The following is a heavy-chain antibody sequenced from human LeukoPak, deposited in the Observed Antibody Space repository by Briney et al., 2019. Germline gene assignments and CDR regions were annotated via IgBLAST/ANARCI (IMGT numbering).Heavy chain of an antibody. D-gene: IGHD1-26*01. Sequence: GASVTVSCKASGYTFTIYYMHWVRQAPGQGLEWMGWISAYNGNTNYAQKLQGRVTMTTDTSTSTAYMELRSLRSDDTAVYYCARDSLYSGSYYRLYYFDYWGQGTLVTVSS. V-gene: IGHV1-18*04. CDR3: ARDSLYSGSYYRLYYFDY. CDR2: ISAYNGNT. CDR1: GYTFTIYY. J-gene: IGHJ4*02.